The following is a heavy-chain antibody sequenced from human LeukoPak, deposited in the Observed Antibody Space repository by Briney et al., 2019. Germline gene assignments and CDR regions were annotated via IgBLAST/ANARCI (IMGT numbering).Heavy chain of an antibody. CDR2: MYSGGST. CDR1: GFSVRSNY. Sequence: PGGSLRLSCAASGFSVRSNYMSWVRQSPRKALEWVSIMYSGGSTDYADSVKGRFIISRDHSKNTLYLQMNSLRAEDTAVYYCARDSGRFDVFDIWGQGTMVTVSS. J-gene: IGHJ3*02. V-gene: IGHV3-53*01. CDR3: ARDSGRFDVFDI. D-gene: IGHD3-10*01.